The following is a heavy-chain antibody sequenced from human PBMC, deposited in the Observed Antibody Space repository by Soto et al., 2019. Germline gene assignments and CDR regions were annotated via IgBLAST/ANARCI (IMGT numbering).Heavy chain of an antibody. D-gene: IGHD3-9*01. J-gene: IGHJ4*02. CDR3: ARHRGYYDILTGYYTELNFDY. CDR1: GGSISSSSYY. CDR2: IYYSGTT. V-gene: IGHV4-39*01. Sequence: WATLSLTCTVSGGSISSSSYYWGWIRQPPGKGLEWIGSIYYSGTTYYNPSLKSRVTISVDTSKNQFSLKLSSVTAADTAVYYCARHRGYYDILTGYYTELNFDYWGQGTLVTVSS.